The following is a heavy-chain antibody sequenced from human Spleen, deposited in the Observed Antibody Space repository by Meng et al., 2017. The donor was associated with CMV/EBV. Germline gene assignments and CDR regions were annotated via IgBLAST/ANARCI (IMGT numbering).Heavy chain of an antibody. CDR3: AKGPGFWSGLPSDY. J-gene: IGHJ4*02. CDR2: FTGSGGST. CDR1: GFTFGTYA. D-gene: IGHD3-3*01. Sequence: GESLKISCAASGFTFGTYAMSWVRQAPGKGLEWVSAFTGSGGSTYYADSVKGRFTISRDNSKNTLYLQMNSLRAEDTAVYYCAKGPGFWSGLPSDYWGQGTLVTVSS. V-gene: IGHV3-23*01.